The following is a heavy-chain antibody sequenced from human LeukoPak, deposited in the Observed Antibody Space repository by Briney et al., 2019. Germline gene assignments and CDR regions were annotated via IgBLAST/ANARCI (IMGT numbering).Heavy chain of an antibody. D-gene: IGHD6-19*01. V-gene: IGHV1-2*06. J-gene: IGHJ4*02. CDR3: ARDVSGWFGDFDS. CDR2: INPNSGGT. CDR1: GYTFTGYY. Sequence: ASVKVSCKASGYTFTGYYMHWVRQAPGQGLEWMGRINPNSGGTNYAQKFQGRVTMTRDTSINTAYMELSRLRSDDTAVYYCARDVSGWFGDFDSWGQGTPVTASS.